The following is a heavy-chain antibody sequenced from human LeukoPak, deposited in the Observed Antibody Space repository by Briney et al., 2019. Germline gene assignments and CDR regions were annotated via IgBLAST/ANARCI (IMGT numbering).Heavy chain of an antibody. D-gene: IGHD3-10*01. CDR1: GYTFTGYY. V-gene: IGHV1-2*02. J-gene: IGHJ4*02. CDR2: INPNSGGT. CDR3: ARDPEYYYGSGSSLTLDY. Sequence: ASVKVSCKASGYTFTGYYMHWVRQAPGQGLEWMGWINPNSGGTNYAQKFRGRVTMTRDTSISTAYMELSRLRSDDTAVYYCARDPEYYYGSGSSLTLDYWGQGTLVTVSS.